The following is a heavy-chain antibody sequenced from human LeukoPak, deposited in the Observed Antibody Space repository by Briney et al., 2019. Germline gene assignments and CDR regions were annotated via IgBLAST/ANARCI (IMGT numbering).Heavy chain of an antibody. Sequence: GGSLRLSCTTSGFTFINYNMNWVRQAPGKGLEWVSSISSSSSYIYYADSVKGRFTISRDNAKNSLYLQMNSLRAEDTAVYYCARLQDILTGYQHLDYWGQGTLVTVSS. CDR2: ISSSSSYI. CDR1: GFTFINYN. V-gene: IGHV3-21*01. J-gene: IGHJ4*02. CDR3: ARLQDILTGYQHLDY. D-gene: IGHD3-9*01.